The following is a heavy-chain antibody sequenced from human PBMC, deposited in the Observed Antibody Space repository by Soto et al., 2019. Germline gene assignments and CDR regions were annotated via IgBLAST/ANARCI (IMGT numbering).Heavy chain of an antibody. V-gene: IGHV3-23*01. CDR2: ITFRGDNT. J-gene: IGHJ4*02. Sequence: EVQLLESGGGLVQPGGSLRLSCAASGFTFSSYAMSWVRQAPGKGLEWLAGITFRGDNTYYADSVKGRFTLSRVNSRNRLDLQMNSLKVEDTALYYCAKLGTMGVFDNWGQGTLLTVSS. D-gene: IGHD1-26*01. CDR3: AKLGTMGVFDN. CDR1: GFTFSSYA.